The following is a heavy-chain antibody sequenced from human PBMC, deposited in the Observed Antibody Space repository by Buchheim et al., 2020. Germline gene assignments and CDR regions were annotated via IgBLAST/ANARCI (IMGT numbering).Heavy chain of an antibody. Sequence: EVQLLESGGGLVQPGGSLRLSCAASGFTFSSSAMSWVRQAPGKGLEWVSTIGSSGTTYYADSVKGRFTISRDNSKNTLFLQINTRRVEDTAVYYCAILHGDYICWGQGTL. D-gene: IGHD4-17*01. CDR1: GFTFSSSA. V-gene: IGHV3-23*01. CDR3: AILHGDYIC. CDR2: IGSSGTT. J-gene: IGHJ4*02.